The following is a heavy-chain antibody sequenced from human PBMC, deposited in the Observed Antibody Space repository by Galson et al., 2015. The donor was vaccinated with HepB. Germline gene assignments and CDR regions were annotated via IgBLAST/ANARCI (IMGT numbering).Heavy chain of an antibody. J-gene: IGHJ4*02. CDR3: ARATATYYDILTGSGLDY. V-gene: IGHV1-3*01. CDR2: INAGNGNT. D-gene: IGHD3-9*01. Sequence: SVKVSCKASGYTFTSYAMHWVRQAPGQRLEGMGWINAGNGNTKYSQKFQGRVTITRDTSASTAYMELSSLRSEDTAVYYCARATATYYDILTGSGLDYWGQGTLVTVSS. CDR1: GYTFTSYA.